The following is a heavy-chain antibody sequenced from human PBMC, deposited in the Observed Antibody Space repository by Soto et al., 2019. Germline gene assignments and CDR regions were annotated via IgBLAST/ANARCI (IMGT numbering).Heavy chain of an antibody. CDR3: AGEHEPEWLVRRTGDSAYYYYGMDV. D-gene: IGHD6-19*01. Sequence: PSETLSLTCTVSGGSISSYYWSWIRQPPGKGLEWIGYIYYSGSTNYNPPLKSRVTISVDTSKNQFSLKLSSVTAADTAVYYCAGEHEPEWLVRRTGDSAYYYYGMDVWGQGTTVTVSS. J-gene: IGHJ6*02. V-gene: IGHV4-59*01. CDR1: GGSISSYY. CDR2: IYYSGST.